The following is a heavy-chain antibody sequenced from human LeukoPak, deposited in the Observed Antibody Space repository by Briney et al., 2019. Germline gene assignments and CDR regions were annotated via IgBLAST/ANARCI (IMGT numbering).Heavy chain of an antibody. V-gene: IGHV3-21*01. D-gene: IGHD3-3*01. CDR1: GFTFSSYS. J-gene: IGHJ6*02. CDR3: ARDEGRFLEWLSYGMDV. Sequence: GGSLRLSCAVSGFTFSSYSMNWVRQAPGKGLEWVSSISSSSSYIYYTDSVKGRLSTSRDNAKNSLYLQMNSLRAEDTAVYYCARDEGRFLEWLSYGMDVWGQGTTVTVSS. CDR2: ISSSSSYI.